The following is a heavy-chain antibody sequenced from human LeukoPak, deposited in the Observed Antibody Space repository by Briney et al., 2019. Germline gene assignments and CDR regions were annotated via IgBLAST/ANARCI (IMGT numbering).Heavy chain of an antibody. Sequence: GASVKVSCKASGYTFTSYAMNWVRQAPGQGLEWMGWINTNTGNPTYAQGFTGRFVFSLDTSVSTAYLQIGSLKAEDTAVYYCARYDSSSWSGDFQHWGQGTLVTVSS. CDR1: GYTFTSYA. CDR2: INTNTGNP. V-gene: IGHV7-4-1*01. D-gene: IGHD6-13*01. J-gene: IGHJ1*01. CDR3: ARYDSSSWSGDFQH.